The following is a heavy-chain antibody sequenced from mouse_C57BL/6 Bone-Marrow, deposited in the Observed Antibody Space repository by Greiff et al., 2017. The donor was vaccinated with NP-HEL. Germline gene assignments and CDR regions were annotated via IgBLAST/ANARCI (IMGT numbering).Heavy chain of an antibody. V-gene: IGHV1-64*01. Sequence: QVQLQQPGAELVKPGASVKLSCKASGYTFTSYWMHWVKQMPGQGLEWIGMIHPNSGSTNYNEKFKSKATLTVDNSSSTAYMQHSSLTSEESAVYYCARMGYYYAMAYWGQGTAVTVSS. D-gene: IGHD4-1*01. CDR1: GYTFTSYW. CDR3: ARMGYYYAMAY. CDR2: IHPNSGST. J-gene: IGHJ4*01.